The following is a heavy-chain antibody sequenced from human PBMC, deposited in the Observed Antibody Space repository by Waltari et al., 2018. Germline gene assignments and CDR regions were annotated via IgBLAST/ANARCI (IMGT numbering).Heavy chain of an antibody. CDR2: TWSDGSVE. D-gene: IGHD3-10*01. V-gene: IGHV3-33*03. J-gene: IGHJ4*02. Sequence: QVQLVESGGGVVQPGKSLRLSCVASGFSRSNYGMHGVRQTPGRGLEWVALTWSDGSVEYYADSVRGRFTVSRDNSKNILYLDMGSLRVDDTATYYCAKDAFGNTYLDYWGQGTLVTVSS. CDR3: AKDAFGNTYLDY. CDR1: GFSRSNYG.